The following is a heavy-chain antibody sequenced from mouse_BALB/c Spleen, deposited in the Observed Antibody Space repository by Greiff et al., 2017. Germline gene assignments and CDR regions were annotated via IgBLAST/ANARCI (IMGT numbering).Heavy chain of an antibody. D-gene: IGHD2-10*02. J-gene: IGHJ2*01. CDR3: ARGKYGNYVGVDY. CDR1: GFTFSSYA. V-gene: IGHV5-6-5*01. Sequence: EVMLVESGGGLVKPGGSLKLSCAASGFTFSSYAMSWVRQTPEKRLEWVASISSGGSTYYPDSVKGRFTISRDNARNILYLQMSSLRSEDTAMYYCARGKYGNYVGVDYWGQGTTLTVSS. CDR2: ISSGGST.